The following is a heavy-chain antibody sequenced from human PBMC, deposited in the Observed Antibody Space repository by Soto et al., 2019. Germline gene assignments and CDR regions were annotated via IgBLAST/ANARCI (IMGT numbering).Heavy chain of an antibody. CDR2: VYHSGSA. CDR1: GVSISSSHW. CDR3: ARIAVVPSALDP. J-gene: IGHJ5*02. V-gene: IGHV4-4*01. D-gene: IGHD2-2*01. Sequence: LSLTCDVSGVSISSSHWWCWLRQPPGKGLEWIGEVYHSGSANYNPSLKSRVSMSVDKSKNQFSLRLTSVTAADTALYFCARIAVVPSALDPWGQGTLVTVSS.